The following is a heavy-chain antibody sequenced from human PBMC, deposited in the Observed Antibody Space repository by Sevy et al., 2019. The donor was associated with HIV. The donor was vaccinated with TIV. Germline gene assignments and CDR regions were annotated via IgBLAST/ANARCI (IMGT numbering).Heavy chain of an antibody. D-gene: IGHD2-21*01. V-gene: IGHV1-69*10. CDR3: ASVRPCGGDCYFFDS. CDR1: GGSLSDYG. Sequence: ASVKVSSKASGGSLSDYGMNWVRQAPGQGLEWTGGIIPRVGLTNYAQKFHDRVTITADESTSTVYIEVRRLTSEDTGVYYCASVRPCGGDCYFFDSWGQGTLVTVSS. CDR2: IIPRVGLT. J-gene: IGHJ4*02.